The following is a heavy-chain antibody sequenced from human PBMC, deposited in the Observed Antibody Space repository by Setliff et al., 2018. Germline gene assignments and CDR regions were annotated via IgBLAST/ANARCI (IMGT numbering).Heavy chain of an antibody. D-gene: IGHD5-12*01. CDR3: ARQVEMATIAFDV. CDR1: GGSISDSHYY. J-gene: IGHJ3*01. V-gene: IGHV4-39*01. CDR2: VYYSGSI. Sequence: SETLSLTCTVSGGSISDSHYYWGWFRQPPGMRPEWIGTVYYSGSIYYNPSLKSRVTLFVDTSKDQFSLRLTSMTAADTAVYYCARQVEMATIAFDVWVQGTMVTVSS.